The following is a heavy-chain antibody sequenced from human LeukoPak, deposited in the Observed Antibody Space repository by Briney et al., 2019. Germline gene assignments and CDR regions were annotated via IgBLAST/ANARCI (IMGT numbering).Heavy chain of an antibody. Sequence: SGTLSLTCAVSGGSISSSNWWSWVRQPPGKGLEWIGEIYHSGSTNYNPSLKSRVTISVDASKNQFSLKLSSVTAADTAVYYCARGLSAAGFDYWGQGTLVTVSS. CDR1: GGSISSSNW. CDR3: ARGLSAAGFDY. D-gene: IGHD6-13*01. CDR2: IYHSGST. V-gene: IGHV4-4*02. J-gene: IGHJ4*02.